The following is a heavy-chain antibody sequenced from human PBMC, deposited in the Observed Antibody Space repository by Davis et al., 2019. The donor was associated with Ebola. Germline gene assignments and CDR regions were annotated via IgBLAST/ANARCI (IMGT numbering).Heavy chain of an antibody. CDR3: ARDRISGGGFDY. V-gene: IGHV4-34*01. CDR2: INHSGST. J-gene: IGHJ4*02. CDR1: GGSFSGYY. Sequence: PSETLSLTCAVYGGSFSGYYWSWIRQPPGKGLEWIGEINHSGSTNYNPSLKSRVTISVDTSKNQFSLKLSSVTAADTAVYYCARDRISGGGFDYWGQGTLVTVSS. D-gene: IGHD2/OR15-2a*01.